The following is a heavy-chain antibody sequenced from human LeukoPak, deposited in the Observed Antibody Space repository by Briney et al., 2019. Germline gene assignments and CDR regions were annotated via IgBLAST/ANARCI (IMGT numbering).Heavy chain of an antibody. CDR2: LNWNGDST. J-gene: IGHJ6*03. CDR3: VRAPSWEYRLVYNYYYMDV. V-gene: IGHV3-20*04. D-gene: IGHD3-9*01. CDR1: GFTFDDYG. Sequence: GGSLRLSCAVSGFTFDDYGMSWVRQTPGKGLEWVSGLNWNGDSTGYAGSVKGRFIISRDNAKNSLYLQMNSLRAEDTALYFCVRAPSWEYRLVYNYYYMDVWGKGTTVTVSS.